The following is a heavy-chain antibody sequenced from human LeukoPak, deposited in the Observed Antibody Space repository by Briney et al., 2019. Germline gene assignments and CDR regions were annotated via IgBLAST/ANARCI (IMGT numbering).Heavy chain of an antibody. J-gene: IGHJ4*02. V-gene: IGHV3-11*05. D-gene: IGHD5-12*01. CDR3: ARVGGYDSKYFDY. Sequence: GGSLRLSCAASGFTFSDYYMSWIRQAPGKGLEWVSYISSSTNYRNCADSVKGRFTISRDNAKNSLYLQMNILRAEDTAVYYCARVGGYDSKYFDYWGQGTRVTVSS. CDR1: GFTFSDYY. CDR2: ISSSTNYR.